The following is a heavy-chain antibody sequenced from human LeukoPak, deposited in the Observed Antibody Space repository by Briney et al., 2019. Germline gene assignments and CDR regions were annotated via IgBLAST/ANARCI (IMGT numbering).Heavy chain of an antibody. CDR3: ASILSSSADSPYGMDV. D-gene: IGHD6-13*01. CDR2: IIPIFGTA. Sequence: GVSVKVSCKASGGTFSSYAISWVRQAPGQGLEWMGGIIPIFGTANYAQKFQGRVTITADESTSTAYMELSSLRSEDTAVYYCASILSSSADSPYGMDVWGQGTTVTVSS. V-gene: IGHV1-69*13. J-gene: IGHJ6*02. CDR1: GGTFSSYA.